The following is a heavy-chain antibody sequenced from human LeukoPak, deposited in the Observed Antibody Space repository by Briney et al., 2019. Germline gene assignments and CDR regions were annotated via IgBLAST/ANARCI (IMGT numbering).Heavy chain of an antibody. CDR2: INPSGGST. Sequence: GASVKVSCKASGYTFTSYYMHWVRQAPGQGLEWMGIINPSGGSTSYAQKFQGRVIMTRDTSTSTVYMELSSLRSEDTAVYYCAREGYCSGGSCYGQYNWFDPWGQGTLVTVSS. CDR1: GYTFTSYY. D-gene: IGHD2-15*01. J-gene: IGHJ5*02. CDR3: AREGYCSGGSCYGQYNWFDP. V-gene: IGHV1-46*01.